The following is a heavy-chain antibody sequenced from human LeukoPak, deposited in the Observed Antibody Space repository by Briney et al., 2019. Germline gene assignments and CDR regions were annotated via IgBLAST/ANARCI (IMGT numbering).Heavy chain of an antibody. Sequence: KSGGFLRLSCAASGFTFSSYSMNWVRQAPGKGLEWVSSISSSSSYIYYADSVKGRFTISRDNAKNSLYLQMNSLRAEDTAVYYCAIAAAGTWALFDSWGQGILVTVSS. D-gene: IGHD6-13*01. CDR3: AIAAAGTWALFDS. CDR2: ISSSSSYI. CDR1: GFTFSSYS. J-gene: IGHJ4*02. V-gene: IGHV3-21*04.